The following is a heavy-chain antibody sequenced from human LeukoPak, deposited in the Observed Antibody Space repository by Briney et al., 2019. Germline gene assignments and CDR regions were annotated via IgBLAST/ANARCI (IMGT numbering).Heavy chain of an antibody. Sequence: PGGSLSLSCAASGFTFSSYWLSWVRQAPGKGLEWVANIKQDGSEKYYVDSVKGRFTISRDNAKNSLYLQMNSLRAEDTAVYYCARVPRHYYDSSGYLHDAFDIWGQGTMVTVSS. CDR1: GFTFSSYW. CDR2: IKQDGSEK. CDR3: ARVPRHYYDSSGYLHDAFDI. V-gene: IGHV3-7*01. D-gene: IGHD3-22*01. J-gene: IGHJ3*02.